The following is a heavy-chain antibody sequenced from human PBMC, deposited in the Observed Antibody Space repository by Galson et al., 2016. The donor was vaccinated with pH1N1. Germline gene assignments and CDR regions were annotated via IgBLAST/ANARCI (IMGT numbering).Heavy chain of an antibody. CDR2: ISSNGGST. D-gene: IGHD6-19*01. CDR1: GLIFSSYA. V-gene: IGHV3-64*01. J-gene: IGHJ3*02. CDR3: ARGEESYSSGWDAFHI. Sequence: SLRLSCAASGLIFSSYAMHWVRQAPGKGLEYVSAISSNGGSTYYANSVKGRFTISRDNSKNTLYLQMGSLRAEDMALYYCARGEESYSSGWDAFHIWGQGTMVTVSS.